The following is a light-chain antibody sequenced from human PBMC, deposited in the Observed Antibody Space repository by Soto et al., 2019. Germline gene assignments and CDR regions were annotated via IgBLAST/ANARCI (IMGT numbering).Light chain of an antibody. CDR3: SSHTSSTTLVL. V-gene: IGLV2-14*01. J-gene: IGLJ2*01. CDR1: SSDVGGYNS. Sequence: QSALTQPASVSGSPGQSITISCTGTSSDVGGYNSVSWYQQHPGKAPKLMIYEVSNRPSGVSNRFSGSKSGNTASLTISGLQPEDEADYYCSSHTSSTTLVLFGGGTKLTVL. CDR2: EVS.